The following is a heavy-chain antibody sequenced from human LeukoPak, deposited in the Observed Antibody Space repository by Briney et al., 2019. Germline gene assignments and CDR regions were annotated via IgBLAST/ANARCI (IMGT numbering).Heavy chain of an antibody. J-gene: IGHJ6*03. D-gene: IGHD1-26*01. CDR2: IKQDGGEK. Sequence: GGSLRLSCAASGFIFSDYSMNWVRQAPGKGLEWVAHIKQDGGEKYYLDSVKGRFTISRDNAKNSLYLQMNSVRAEDTAVYYCAARVGDYYYYYYMDVWGKGTTVTVSS. CDR3: AARVGDYYYYYYMDV. CDR1: GFIFSDYS. V-gene: IGHV3-7*01.